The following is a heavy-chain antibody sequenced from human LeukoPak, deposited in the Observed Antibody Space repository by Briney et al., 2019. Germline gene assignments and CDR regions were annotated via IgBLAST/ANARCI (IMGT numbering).Heavy chain of an antibody. J-gene: IGHJ4*02. V-gene: IGHV4-4*07. CDR1: GGSISSDY. CDR2: IYSSGST. Sequence: SETLSLTCTVSGGSISSDYWSWIRQPAGKGLEWIGRIYSSGSTNYNPSLKSRVTMSVGTSKNQFSLKLSSVTAADTAVYYCVGWSATRIDYWGQGTLVTVSS. CDR3: VGWSATRIDY. D-gene: IGHD3-3*01.